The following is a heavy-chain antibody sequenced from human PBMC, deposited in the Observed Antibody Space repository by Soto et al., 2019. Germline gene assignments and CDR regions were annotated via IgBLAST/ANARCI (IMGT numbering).Heavy chain of an antibody. CDR2: ISGSGGST. CDR3: ATKLQYGLRLDCYFDY. J-gene: IGHJ4*02. D-gene: IGHD3-3*01. CDR1: GFTFSNSA. Sequence: EVQLLESGGGSVQPGGSLRLSCAASGFTFSNSAMSCVRQAPGKGLECVSVISGSGGSTYYADSVKGRFTISRDNSKNTLYLQMNSLRAEDTAVYYCATKLQYGLRLDCYFDYWGQGTLVTVSS. V-gene: IGHV3-23*01.